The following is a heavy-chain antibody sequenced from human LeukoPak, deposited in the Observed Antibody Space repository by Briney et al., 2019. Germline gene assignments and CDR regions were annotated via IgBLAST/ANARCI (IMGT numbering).Heavy chain of an antibody. V-gene: IGHV3-23*01. D-gene: IGHD2-2*01. CDR1: GFTFSSYA. CDR3: AKFATVVPAAAYYFDY. J-gene: IGHJ4*02. CDR2: ISGSGGST. Sequence: GGSLRLSCAASGFTFSSYAMSWVRQAPGKGLVLVSAISGSGGSTYYADSVKGRFTISRDNSKNTLYLQMNSLRAEDTAVYYCAKFATVVPAAAYYFDYWGQGTLVTVSS.